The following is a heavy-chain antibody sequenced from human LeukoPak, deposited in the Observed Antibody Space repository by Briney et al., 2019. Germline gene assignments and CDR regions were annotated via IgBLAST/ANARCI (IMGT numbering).Heavy chain of an antibody. CDR2: IYYSGST. CDR3: ATTRDGYNPDFDY. J-gene: IGHJ4*02. Sequence: SETLSLTCTVSGGSISSYFWSWIRQPPGKGLEWIGYIYYSGSTNYNPSLKSRVTMSVDTSKNQFSLNLSSVTAADTAVYYCATTRDGYNPDFDYWGQGTLVTVSS. D-gene: IGHD5-24*01. CDR1: GGSISSYF. V-gene: IGHV4-59*01.